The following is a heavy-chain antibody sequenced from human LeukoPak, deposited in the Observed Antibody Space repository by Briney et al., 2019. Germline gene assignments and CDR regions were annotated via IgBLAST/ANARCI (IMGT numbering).Heavy chain of an antibody. J-gene: IGHJ4*02. CDR2: MNPNSGNT. CDR1: GYTFTSHD. Sequence: ASVKVSCKASGYTFTSHDINWVRQATGRGLEWMGWMNPNSGNTGYAQKFQGRVTMTRNISISTAYMELSSLRSEDTAVYYCARETVVPAAIDYWGQGTLVTVSS. CDR3: ARETVVPAAIDY. D-gene: IGHD2-2*01. V-gene: IGHV1-8*01.